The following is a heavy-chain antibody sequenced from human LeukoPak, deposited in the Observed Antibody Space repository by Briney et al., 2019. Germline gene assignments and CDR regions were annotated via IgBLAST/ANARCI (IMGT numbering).Heavy chain of an antibody. CDR3: ARGAVPATYYYYGMDV. Sequence: ASVKVSCKASRYTFTSYDINWVRQATGQGLEWMGWMNPNSGNTGYAQKFQGRVTMTRNTSISTAYMELSSLRSEDTAVYYCARGAVPATYYYYGMDVWGQGTTVTVSS. D-gene: IGHD2-2*01. CDR2: MNPNSGNT. J-gene: IGHJ6*02. CDR1: RYTFTSYD. V-gene: IGHV1-8*01.